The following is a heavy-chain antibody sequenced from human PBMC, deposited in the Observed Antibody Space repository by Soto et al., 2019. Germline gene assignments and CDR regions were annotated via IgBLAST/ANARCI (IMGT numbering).Heavy chain of an antibody. Sequence: GGSLRLSCVTSGFTFSKNWMHWVRQAPGKGLVWVSRINSDGNSTSYADSVTGRFTISRDNAKNTLYLQMNSLRAEDTALYYCAKLGVTTPFDYWGQGTLVTVSS. V-gene: IGHV3-74*01. CDR3: AKLGVTTPFDY. D-gene: IGHD3-22*01. CDR2: INSDGNST. CDR1: GFTFSKNW. J-gene: IGHJ4*02.